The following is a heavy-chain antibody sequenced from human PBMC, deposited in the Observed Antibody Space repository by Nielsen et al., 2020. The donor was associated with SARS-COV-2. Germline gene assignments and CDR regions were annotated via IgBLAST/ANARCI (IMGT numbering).Heavy chain of an antibody. Sequence: GGSLRLSCAASGFTVSSNYMSWVRQAPGKGLEWVSVIYSGGSTYYADSVKGRFTISRDNSKNTLYLQMNSLRAEDTAMYYCARVAPLRFEGFDYWGQGTLVTVSS. CDR1: GFTVSSNY. CDR2: IYSGGST. CDR3: ARVAPLRFEGFDY. V-gene: IGHV3-53*01. D-gene: IGHD3-3*01. J-gene: IGHJ4*02.